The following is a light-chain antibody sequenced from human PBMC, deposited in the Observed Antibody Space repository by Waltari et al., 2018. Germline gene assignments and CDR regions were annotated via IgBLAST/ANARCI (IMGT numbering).Light chain of an antibody. V-gene: IGLV5-45*01. CDR3: RIVYNYAVV. J-gene: IGLJ3*02. CDR2: YISYSDN. Sequence: GRPPQCLVRYISYSDNQHGSGVPIRFSGSKDTSANAGILLISELQSADESDYYCRIVYNYAVVFGGGTKLTVL.